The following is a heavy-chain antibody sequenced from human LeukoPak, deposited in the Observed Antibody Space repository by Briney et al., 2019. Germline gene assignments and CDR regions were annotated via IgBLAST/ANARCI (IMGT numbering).Heavy chain of an antibody. Sequence: PSQTLSLTCTVSGGSISNGDYYWSWIRQPPGKGLEWIGYIYYSGSTYYNPSLKSRVTISVDTSKNQFSLKLSSVTAADTAVYYCARHLNSLWGVDYWGQGTLVTVST. CDR1: GGSISNGDYY. V-gene: IGHV4-30-4*01. CDR3: ARHLNSLWGVDY. J-gene: IGHJ4*02. CDR2: IYYSGST. D-gene: IGHD3-10*01.